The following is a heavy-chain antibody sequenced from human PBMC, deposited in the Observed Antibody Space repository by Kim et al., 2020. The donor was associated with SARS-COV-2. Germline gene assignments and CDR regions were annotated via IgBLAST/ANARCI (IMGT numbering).Heavy chain of an antibody. CDR3: ARTGCSGGSCYSPGDY. D-gene: IGHD2-15*01. V-gene: IGHV4-30-2*04. J-gene: IGHJ4*02. Sequence: PSLKCRVTISVDTSKNQFSLKLSSWTAAEPAVYYCARTGCSGGSCYSPGDYWGQGTLVTVSS.